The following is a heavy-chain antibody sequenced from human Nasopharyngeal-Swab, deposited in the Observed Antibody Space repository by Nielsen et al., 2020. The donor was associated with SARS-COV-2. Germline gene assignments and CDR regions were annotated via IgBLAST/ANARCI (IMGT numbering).Heavy chain of an antibody. CDR2: IIPILGTA. Sequence: WVRQAPGQGLEWMGGIIPILGTANYAQKFQGRVTITADKSTSTAYMELSSLRSEDTAVYYCARDRAYSGSYMDVWGKGTTVTVSS. CDR3: ARDRAYSGSYMDV. V-gene: IGHV1-69*06. D-gene: IGHD5-12*01. J-gene: IGHJ6*03.